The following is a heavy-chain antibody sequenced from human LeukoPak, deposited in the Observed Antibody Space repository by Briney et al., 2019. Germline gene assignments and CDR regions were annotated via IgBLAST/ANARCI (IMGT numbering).Heavy chain of an antibody. CDR2: INPNSGGT. D-gene: IGHD2-2*01. CDR1: GYTFTGYY. Sequence: ASVKVSCKASGYTFTGYYMHWVRQAPGQGLEWMGWINPNSGGTNYAQKFQGRVTMTRDTSISTAYMELSRLRSDDTAVYYCARVGGGYCSSTSCWGQGTLVTVSS. CDR3: ARVGGGYCSSTSC. J-gene: IGHJ4*02. V-gene: IGHV1-2*02.